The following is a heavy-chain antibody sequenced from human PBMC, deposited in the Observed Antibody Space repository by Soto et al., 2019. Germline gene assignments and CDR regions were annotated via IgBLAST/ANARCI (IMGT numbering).Heavy chain of an antibody. CDR1: GFSLSNPRMG. D-gene: IGHD3-22*01. CDR3: ARIQRISMIVVSKLYFDY. CDR2: IFSNDEK. V-gene: IGHV2-26*01. Sequence: QVTLKESGPVLVKPTETLTLTCTVSGFSLSNPRMGVSWIRQPPGQALEWLAHIFSNDEKSYSTSLKSRLTISRDTSKSQVVLTMTNLDPVDTATYYCARIQRISMIVVSKLYFDYWGQGTLVTVSS. J-gene: IGHJ4*02.